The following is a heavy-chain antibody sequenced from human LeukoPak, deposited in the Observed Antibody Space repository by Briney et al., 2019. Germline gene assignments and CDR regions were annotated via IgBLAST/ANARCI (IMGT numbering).Heavy chain of an antibody. J-gene: IGHJ6*02. V-gene: IGHV3-7*01. CDR2: IKQDGSEK. Sequence: GGSLRLSCAASGFTFSSYWMSWVRQAPGKGLEWVANIKQDGSEKYYVDPVKGRFTISRDNAKNSLYLQMNSLRAEDTAVYYCAREKLLLGYYGMDVWGQGTTVTVSS. D-gene: IGHD3-16*01. CDR3: AREKLLLGYYGMDV. CDR1: GFTFSSYW.